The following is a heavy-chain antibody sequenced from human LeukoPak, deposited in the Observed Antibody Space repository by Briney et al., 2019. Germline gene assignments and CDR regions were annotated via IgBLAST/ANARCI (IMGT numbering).Heavy chain of an antibody. Sequence: PSETLSLTCAVYGGSFSGYYWSWIRQPPGKGLEWIGEINHSGSTNYDPPLKSRVTISVDTSKNQFSLKLSSVTAADTAVYYCARDTWTGPPIGYYYGMDVWGQGTTVTVSS. CDR1: GGSFSGYY. V-gene: IGHV4-34*01. D-gene: IGHD3/OR15-3a*01. J-gene: IGHJ6*02. CDR3: ARDTWTGPPIGYYYGMDV. CDR2: INHSGST.